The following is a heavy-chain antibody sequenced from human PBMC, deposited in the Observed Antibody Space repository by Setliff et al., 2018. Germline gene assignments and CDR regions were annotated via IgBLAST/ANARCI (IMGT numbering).Heavy chain of an antibody. V-gene: IGHV4-61*02. Sequence: SETLSLTCTVSGGSISSGSYYWSWVRQPAGKGLEWIGRIYTRGSTNYNPSLKSRVTISVDTSRNQFSLKLSSVTAADTAVYYCARDRYADRTGGAFDIWGQGTMVTV. CDR1: GGSISSGSYY. CDR3: ARDRYADRTGGAFDI. J-gene: IGHJ3*02. CDR2: IYTRGST. D-gene: IGHD4-17*01.